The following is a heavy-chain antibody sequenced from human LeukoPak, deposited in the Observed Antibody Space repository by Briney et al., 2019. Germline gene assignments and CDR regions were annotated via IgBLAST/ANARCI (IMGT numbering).Heavy chain of an antibody. CDR1: GYTFTSYY. V-gene: IGHV1-46*03. D-gene: IGHD3-10*01. CDR2: INPSGGST. Sequence: ASVKVSCKASGYTFTSYYMHWVRQAPGQGLEWMGIINPSGGSTSYAQKFQGRVTMTRDTSTSTVYMELSSLRSEDTAVYYCARGSMGITMVLVSFFDYWGRGTLVTVSS. J-gene: IGHJ4*02. CDR3: ARGSMGITMVLVSFFDY.